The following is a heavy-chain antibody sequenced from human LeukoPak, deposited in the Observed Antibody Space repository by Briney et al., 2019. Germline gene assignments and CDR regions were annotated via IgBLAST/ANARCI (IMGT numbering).Heavy chain of an antibody. V-gene: IGHV3-66*01. CDR1: GFTVSSNY. D-gene: IGHD6-13*01. CDR2: IYSGGST. CDR3: AREAAADPYYFDY. J-gene: IGHJ4*02. Sequence: PGGCLRLSCAVSGFTVSSNYMSWVRQAPGKGLEWVSVIYSGGSTNYADSVKGRFTISRDNSKNTLYLQMNSLRVEDTAVYYCAREAAADPYYFDYWGQGTLVPVSS.